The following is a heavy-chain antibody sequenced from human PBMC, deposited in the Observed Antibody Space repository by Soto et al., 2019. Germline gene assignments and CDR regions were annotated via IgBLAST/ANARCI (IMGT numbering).Heavy chain of an antibody. CDR2: VQMSGTT. CDR3: AKDRSTMRWFDP. V-gene: IGHV4-4*07. J-gene: IGHJ5*02. CDR1: GASVRSYH. Sequence: PSETLSLTCAVSGASVRSYHWSRIRQAAGKGLEWIGRVQMSGTTNYNPSLKTRVTMSLDTSKNEVSLRMTSVTAADTAVYFCAKDRSTMRWFDPWGQGILVTASS. D-gene: IGHD1-1*01.